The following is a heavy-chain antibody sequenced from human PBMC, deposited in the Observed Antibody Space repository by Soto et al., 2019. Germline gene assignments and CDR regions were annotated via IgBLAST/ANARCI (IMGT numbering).Heavy chain of an antibody. CDR2: INPNSGGT. V-gene: IGHV1-2*02. Sequence: QVQLVQSGAEVKKPGASVKVSCKASGYTFTGYYMHWVRQAPGQGLEWMGWINPNSGGTNYAQKFQGRVTMTRGTSISTAYMELSRRRSDDTAVYYCAIGVGYYGSRLHYYYYGMDVWGQGTTVTVSS. CDR1: GYTFTGYY. CDR3: AIGVGYYGSRLHYYYYGMDV. J-gene: IGHJ6*02. D-gene: IGHD3-10*01.